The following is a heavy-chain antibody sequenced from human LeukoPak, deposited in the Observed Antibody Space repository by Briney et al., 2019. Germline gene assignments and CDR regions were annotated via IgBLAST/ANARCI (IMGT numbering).Heavy chain of an antibody. CDR3: LGWLPRMDV. D-gene: IGHD4-23*01. CDR1: GFTVSTDH. J-gene: IGHJ6*02. V-gene: IGHV3-48*03. Sequence: PGGSLRLSCAASGFTVSTDHMSWVRQAPGKGLEWVSYISSSGSTIYYADSVKGRFTISRDNAKNSLYLQMNSLRAEDTAVYYCLGWLPRMDVWGQGTTVTVSS. CDR2: ISSSGSTI.